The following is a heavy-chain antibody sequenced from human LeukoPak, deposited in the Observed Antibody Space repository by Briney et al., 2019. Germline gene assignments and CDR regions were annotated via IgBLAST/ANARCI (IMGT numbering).Heavy chain of an antibody. V-gene: IGHV3-30*18. CDR3: AKDPGYSGYGGIDY. J-gene: IGHJ4*02. CDR1: GFTFSSYG. Sequence: GGTLRLSCAASGFTFSSYGMHGVRQAPGKGLEWVAVISYDGSNKYYADSVKGRFTISRDNSKNTLYLQMNSLRAEDTAVYYCAKDPGYSGYGGIDYWGQGTLVTVSS. D-gene: IGHD5-12*01. CDR2: ISYDGSNK.